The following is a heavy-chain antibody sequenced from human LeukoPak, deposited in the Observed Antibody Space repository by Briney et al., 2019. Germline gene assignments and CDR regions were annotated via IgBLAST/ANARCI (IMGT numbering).Heavy chain of an antibody. J-gene: IGHJ1*01. CDR3: ARAPSEIGGYYPEYFRH. CDR2: IKSDGST. V-gene: IGHV3-74*01. Sequence: GGSLRLSCAASGFTFSMYWMHWVRQPPGKGLVWVSRIKSDGSTNYADSVKGRFTISRDNAKNTVSLQMNSLRAEDTGVYYCARAPSEIGGYYPEYFRHWGQGTLVTVSS. D-gene: IGHD3-22*01. CDR1: GFTFSMYW.